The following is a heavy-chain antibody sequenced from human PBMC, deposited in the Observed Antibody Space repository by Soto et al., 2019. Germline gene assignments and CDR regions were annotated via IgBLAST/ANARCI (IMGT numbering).Heavy chain of an antibody. V-gene: IGHV4-31*03. J-gene: IGHJ4*02. CDR1: GGSISSGGYY. Sequence: PSETVSLTCTVSGGSISSGGYYWSWIRQHPGKGLEWIGYIYYSGSTYYNPSLKSRVTISVDTSKNQFSLKLSSVTAADTAVYYCARTCSGGSCPLDYWGQGTLVTVSS. CDR3: ARTCSGGSCPLDY. D-gene: IGHD2-15*01. CDR2: IYYSGST.